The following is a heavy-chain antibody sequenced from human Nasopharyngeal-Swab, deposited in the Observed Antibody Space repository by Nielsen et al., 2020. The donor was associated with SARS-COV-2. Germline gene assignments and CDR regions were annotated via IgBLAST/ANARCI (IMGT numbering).Heavy chain of an antibody. D-gene: IGHD6-19*01. J-gene: IGHJ6*02. Sequence: ASVKVSCKASGYTFTSYDINWVRQATGQGLEWMGWMNPNSGNTGYAQKFQGRVTMTRDTSISTAYMELSRLRPDDTAVYYCARDPTSVAGTGDYYYGMDVWGQGTTVTVSS. CDR3: ARDPTSVAGTGDYYYGMDV. CDR1: GYTFTSYD. V-gene: IGHV1-8*01. CDR2: MNPNSGNT.